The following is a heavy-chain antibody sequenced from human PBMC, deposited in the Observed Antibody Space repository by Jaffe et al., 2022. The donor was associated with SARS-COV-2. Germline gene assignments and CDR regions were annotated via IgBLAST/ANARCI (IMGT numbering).Heavy chain of an antibody. CDR3: ARMTRSGWEFDC. D-gene: IGHD6-19*01. CDR2: IYYSGNT. V-gene: IGHV4-39*01. Sequence: QLQLQESGPGLVKPSETLSLTCTVSGDSITSSSSYWGWIRQPPGKGLEWIGSIYYSGNTYYNPSLRSRVTISVDTSKNQFSLKLSSVTAADTAVYYCARMTRSGWEFDCWGQGTLVTVSS. CDR1: GDSITSSSSY. J-gene: IGHJ4*02.